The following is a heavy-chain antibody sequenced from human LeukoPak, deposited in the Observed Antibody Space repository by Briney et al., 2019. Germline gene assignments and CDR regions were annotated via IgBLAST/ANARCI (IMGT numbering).Heavy chain of an antibody. D-gene: IGHD7-27*01. V-gene: IGHV4-34*01. CDR3: AGSNWGRSRFDY. Sequence: SETLSLTCAVYGGSFSVYYWSWIRQPPGKGLEWIGEINHSGSTNYDPSLKSRVTISVDTSKNQFSLKLSSVTAADTAVYYCAGSNWGRSRFDYWGQGTLVTVSS. CDR1: GGSFSVYY. CDR2: INHSGST. J-gene: IGHJ4*02.